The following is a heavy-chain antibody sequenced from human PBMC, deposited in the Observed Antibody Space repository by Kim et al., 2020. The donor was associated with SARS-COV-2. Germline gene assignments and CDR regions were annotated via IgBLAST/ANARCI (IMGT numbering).Heavy chain of an antibody. V-gene: IGHV3-7*01. CDR2: IKEDGSET. Sequence: GGSLRLSCTASGFTFRSYWMSWVRQAPGKGLEWVANIKEDGSETYYVDSVKGRFTISRDNAENSLYLQMNSLRVEDTAVYFFGRDYSDWGQGTLVTVSS. J-gene: IGHJ4*02. CDR3: GRDYSD. CDR1: GFTFRSYW. D-gene: IGHD6-13*01.